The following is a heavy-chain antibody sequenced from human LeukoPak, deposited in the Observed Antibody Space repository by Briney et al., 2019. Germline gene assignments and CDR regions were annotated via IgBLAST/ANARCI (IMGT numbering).Heavy chain of an antibody. CDR1: GFSFSNYA. J-gene: IGHJ4*02. Sequence: TGGSLRVSCAASGFSFSNYAMHWVCQAPGKGLEYVSAISSNGGSTYYANSVKDRFTISRDNSKNTLYLQMGSLRAEDMAVYYCARAITMVRGVIDYWGQGTLVTVSS. V-gene: IGHV3-64*01. CDR3: ARAITMVRGVIDY. D-gene: IGHD3-10*01. CDR2: ISSNGGST.